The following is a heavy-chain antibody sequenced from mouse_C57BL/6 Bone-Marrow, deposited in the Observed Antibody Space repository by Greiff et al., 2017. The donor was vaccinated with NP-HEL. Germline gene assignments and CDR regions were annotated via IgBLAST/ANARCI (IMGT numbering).Heavy chain of an antibody. J-gene: IGHJ2*01. Sequence: EVQLQHSGPELVKPGASVKIPCKASGYTFTDYNMDWVKQSHGKSLEWIGDINPNNGGTIYNQKFKGKATLTVDKSSSTAYMELRSLTSEDTAVYYCAGRTTVVAPYFDYWGQGTTLTVSS. CDR3: AGRTTVVAPYFDY. D-gene: IGHD1-1*01. CDR2: INPNNGGT. CDR1: GYTFTDYN. V-gene: IGHV1-18*01.